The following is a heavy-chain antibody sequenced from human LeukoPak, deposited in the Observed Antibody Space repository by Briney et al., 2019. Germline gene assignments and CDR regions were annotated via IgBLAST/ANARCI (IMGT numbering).Heavy chain of an antibody. D-gene: IGHD6-13*01. V-gene: IGHV4-61*02. CDR3: ARVSSNNWYNERGAFDI. J-gene: IGHJ3*02. Sequence: SETLSLTCTVSGDSISSGDYYWSWIRQPAGKGLEWIGRIYTSGSTNYNPSLKSRVTISVDTSKNQFSLKLSSVTAADTAVYYCARVSSNNWYNERGAFDIWGQGTMVTVSS. CDR2: IYTSGST. CDR1: GDSISSGDYY.